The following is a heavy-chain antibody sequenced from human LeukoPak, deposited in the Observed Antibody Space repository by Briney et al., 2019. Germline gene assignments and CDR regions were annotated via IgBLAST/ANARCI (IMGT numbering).Heavy chain of an antibody. CDR1: GFTFSSYA. CDR2: ISGSGGST. V-gene: IGHV3-23*01. D-gene: IGHD6-13*01. CDR3: AKDQDSSWYINWFDP. Sequence: PGGSQRLSCAASGFTFSSYAMSWVRQAPGKGLEWVSAISGSGGSTYYADSVKGRFTISRDNSKNTLYLQMNSLRAEDTAVYYCAKDQDSSWYINWFDPWGQGTLVTVSS. J-gene: IGHJ5*02.